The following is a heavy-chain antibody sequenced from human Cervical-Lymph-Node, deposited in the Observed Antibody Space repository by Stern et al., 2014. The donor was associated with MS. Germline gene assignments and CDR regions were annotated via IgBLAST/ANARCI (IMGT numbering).Heavy chain of an antibody. Sequence: VQLEESGGGLVKPGGSLRLSCAASGFTFSDYYMSWIRQAPVKGLEWVSYISSSGSTIYYADSVKGRFTISRDNAKNSLYLQMNSLRADDTAVYYCARDSPSWGWCFDYWGQGTLVTVSS. J-gene: IGHJ4*02. D-gene: IGHD6-19*01. V-gene: IGHV3-11*01. CDR1: GFTFSDYY. CDR2: ISSSGSTI. CDR3: ARDSPSWGWCFDY.